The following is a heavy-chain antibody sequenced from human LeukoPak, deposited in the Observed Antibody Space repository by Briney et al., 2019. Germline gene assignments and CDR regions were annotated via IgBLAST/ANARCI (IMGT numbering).Heavy chain of an antibody. V-gene: IGHV3-48*01. Sequence: PGGSLRLSCAASGFTFSSYSMNWVRQAPGKGLEWVSYISSSSSTIYYADSVKGRFTISRDNAKNSLYLQMNSLRAEDTAVYYCARGTRRKSFDYWGQGTLVTVSS. CDR2: ISSSSSTI. J-gene: IGHJ4*02. CDR3: ARGTRRKSFDY. CDR1: GFTFSSYS.